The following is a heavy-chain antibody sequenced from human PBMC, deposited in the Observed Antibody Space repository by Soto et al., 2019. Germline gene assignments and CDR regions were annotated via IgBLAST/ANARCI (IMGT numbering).Heavy chain of an antibody. D-gene: IGHD2-21*02. Sequence: PSETLSLTCAVSGVSIGSPNWWTWVRQAPGKGLEWIGEIWPSGGTTYNPSLRSRVTISVDKSKNQFSLKLSSVTAADTAVYYCARVGGFCGGDCYAWGQGTMVTVSS. CDR3: ARVGGFCGGDCYA. CDR1: GVSIGSPNW. V-gene: IGHV4-4*02. CDR2: IWPSGGT. J-gene: IGHJ3*01.